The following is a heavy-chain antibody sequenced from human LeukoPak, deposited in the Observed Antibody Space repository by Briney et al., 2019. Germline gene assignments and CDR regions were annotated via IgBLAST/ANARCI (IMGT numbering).Heavy chain of an antibody. Sequence: ASVTVSCTASGYTFTSYYMHWVRQAPGQGLEWMGIINPSGGSTSYAQKFQGRVTMTRDTSTSTVYMELSSLRSEDTAVYYCARVPYCTNGVCYTHYYFDYWGQGTLVTVSS. D-gene: IGHD2-8*01. CDR2: INPSGGST. CDR1: GYTFTSYY. CDR3: ARVPYCTNGVCYTHYYFDY. V-gene: IGHV1-46*01. J-gene: IGHJ4*02.